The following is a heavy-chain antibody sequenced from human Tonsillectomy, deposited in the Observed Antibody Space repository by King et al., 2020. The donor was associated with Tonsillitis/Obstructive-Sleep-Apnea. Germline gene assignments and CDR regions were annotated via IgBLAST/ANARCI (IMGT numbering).Heavy chain of an antibody. V-gene: IGHV5-51*03. Sequence: VQLVQSGAEVKKPGESLKISCKGSGYSFTSYWIGWVRQMPGKGLEWMGIIYPGDSDTRYSPSFQGQVTISADKSISTAYLQWSSLKASDTAMYYCARGYYYDSSGYYPSMDAFDIWGQGTMVTVSS. CDR3: ARGYYYDSSGYYPSMDAFDI. CDR1: GYSFTSYW. D-gene: IGHD3-22*01. J-gene: IGHJ3*02. CDR2: IYPGDSDT.